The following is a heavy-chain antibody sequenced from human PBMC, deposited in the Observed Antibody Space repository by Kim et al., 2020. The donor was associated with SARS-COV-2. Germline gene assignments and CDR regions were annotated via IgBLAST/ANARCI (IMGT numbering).Heavy chain of an antibody. D-gene: IGHD3-9*01. V-gene: IGHV1-2*05. J-gene: IGHJ4*02. CDR3: ARGTSAPNRGYDILTGWSQHYELDY. CDR1: GYTFTGYY. CDR2: INPNSGGT. Sequence: ASVKVSCKASGYTFTGYYMHWVRQAPGQGLEWMGRINPNSGGTNYAQKFQGRVTMTRDTSISTAYMELSRLRSDDTVVYYCARGTSAPNRGYDILTGWSQHYELDYWGQGTLVTVSS.